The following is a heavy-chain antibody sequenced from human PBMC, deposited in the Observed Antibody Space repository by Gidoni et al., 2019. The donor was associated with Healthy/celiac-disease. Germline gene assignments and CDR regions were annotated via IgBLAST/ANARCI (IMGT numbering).Heavy chain of an antibody. V-gene: IGHV3-64D*06. D-gene: IGHD1-1*01. CDR2: ISSNGGST. CDR3: VKDLVQLERQGAFDI. CDR1: GFTFSSYA. Sequence: EVQLVESGGGLVQPGGSLRLSCSASGFTFSSYAMHWVRQAPGKGLEYVSAISSNGGSTYYADSVKGRFTISRDNSKNTLYLQMSSLRAEDTAVYYCVKDLVQLERQGAFDIWGQGTMVTVSS. J-gene: IGHJ3*02.